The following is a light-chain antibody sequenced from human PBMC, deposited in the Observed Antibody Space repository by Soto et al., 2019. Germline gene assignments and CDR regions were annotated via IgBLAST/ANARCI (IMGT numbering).Light chain of an antibody. Sequence: DIVLTQSPGTLSLSPGERATLSCRASQTVSSSYLAWYQQKPGQAPRLLIYGASTRAAGIPDRFSGSGSGTDFTLTISRLEPEDFAVYYCQQRSDFFTFGPGTKVDLK. CDR3: QQRSDFFT. J-gene: IGKJ3*01. CDR2: GAS. V-gene: IGKV3D-20*02. CDR1: QTVSSSY.